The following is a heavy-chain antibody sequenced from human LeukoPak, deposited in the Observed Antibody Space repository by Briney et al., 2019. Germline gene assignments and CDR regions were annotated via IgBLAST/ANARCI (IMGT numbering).Heavy chain of an antibody. CDR3: ARYYSSGLDY. D-gene: IGHD3-22*01. CDR1: GGSISSYY. V-gene: IGHV4-59*08. J-gene: IGHJ4*02. CDR2: IYYSGST. Sequence: SETLSLTCTVSGGSISSYYWSWIRQPPGKGLEWIWYIYYSGSTSYNPSLKSRVTISVDTSKNQFSLRLSSVTAAGTAVYYCARYYSSGLDYWGQGNLVTVSS.